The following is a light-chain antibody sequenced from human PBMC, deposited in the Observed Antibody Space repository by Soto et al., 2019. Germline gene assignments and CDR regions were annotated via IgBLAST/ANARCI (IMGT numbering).Light chain of an antibody. CDR2: VNSDGSH. CDR3: QTWGTGIRV. V-gene: IGLV4-69*01. J-gene: IGLJ1*01. CDR1: SGHSNYA. Sequence: QAVVTQSPSASASLGASVKLTCTLSSGHSNYAIAWHQQQPEKGPRYLMKVNSDGSHRKGDGIPDRFSGSSSGAQRYLTISSLQSGDEADYYCQTWGTGIRVFGTGTKLTVL.